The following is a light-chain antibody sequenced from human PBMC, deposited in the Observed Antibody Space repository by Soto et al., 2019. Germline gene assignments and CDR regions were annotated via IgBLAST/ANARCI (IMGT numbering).Light chain of an antibody. J-gene: IGKJ3*01. V-gene: IGKV3-15*01. CDR1: QSVSSN. Sequence: EIVMTQSPATLSVSPGERATLSCSASQSVSSNLAWYQQKPGQAPRLLIYGASTRATGIPARFSGSGSGTEFTLTISSLQSEDFAVYYCQQYNNLPRTFGPWTKVDIK. CDR3: QQYNNLPRT. CDR2: GAS.